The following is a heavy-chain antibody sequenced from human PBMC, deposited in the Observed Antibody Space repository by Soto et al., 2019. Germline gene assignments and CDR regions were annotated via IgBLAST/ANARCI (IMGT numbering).Heavy chain of an antibody. Sequence: SHTLTLTCPITGHSVASNSVAWNWIRQSPSKVLEWLGRTYYRSKWYNDYAVSVKSRITINPDTSKNQFSLQLNSVTPEDTAVYYCARVKARVIDYWGQGTLVTVSS. J-gene: IGHJ4*02. D-gene: IGHD5-12*01. V-gene: IGHV6-1*01. CDR1: GHSVASNSVA. CDR2: TYYRSKWYN. CDR3: ARVKARVIDY.